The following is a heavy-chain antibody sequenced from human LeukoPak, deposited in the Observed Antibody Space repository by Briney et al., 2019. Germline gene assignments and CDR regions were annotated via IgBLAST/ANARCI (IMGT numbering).Heavy chain of an antibody. CDR1: GFTFSSYA. V-gene: IGHV3-23*01. D-gene: IGHD6-6*01. J-gene: IGHJ4*02. Sequence: GGSLRLSCAASGFTFSSYAMSWVRQAPGKGLEWVSAISGSGGSTYYADSVKGRFTISRDNSKNTLYLQMNSLRAEDTAVYYCANSVRGPYSSSPSPFDYWGQGTLVTVSS. CDR3: ANSVRGPYSSSPSPFDY. CDR2: ISGSGGST.